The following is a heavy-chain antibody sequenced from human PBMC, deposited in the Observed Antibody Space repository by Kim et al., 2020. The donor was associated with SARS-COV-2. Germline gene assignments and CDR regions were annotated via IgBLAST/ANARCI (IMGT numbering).Heavy chain of an antibody. Sequence: SETLSLTCTVSGGSISSYYWSWIRQPPGKGLEWIGYIYYSGSTNYNPSLKSRVTISVDTSKNQFSLNLSSVTAADTAVYYCARVASSIAVAVAFDSWGQGTLVTVSS. D-gene: IGHD6-19*01. V-gene: IGHV4-59*01. CDR3: ARVASSIAVAVAFDS. J-gene: IGHJ5*01. CDR2: IYYSGST. CDR1: GGSISSYY.